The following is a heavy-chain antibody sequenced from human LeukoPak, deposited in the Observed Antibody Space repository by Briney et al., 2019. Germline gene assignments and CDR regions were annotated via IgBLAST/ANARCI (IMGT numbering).Heavy chain of an antibody. CDR3: ASVPSPRYCSGGSCSRVGYYYYYCMDV. CDR2: INHSGST. D-gene: IGHD2-15*01. Sequence: SETLSLTCAVYGGSFSGYYWSWIRQPPGKGLEWIGEINHSGSTNYNPSLKSRVTISVDTSKNQFSLKPSSVTAADTAVYYCASVPSPRYCSGGSCSRVGYYYYYCMDVWGKGTTVTISS. V-gene: IGHV4-34*01. CDR1: GGSFSGYY. J-gene: IGHJ6*03.